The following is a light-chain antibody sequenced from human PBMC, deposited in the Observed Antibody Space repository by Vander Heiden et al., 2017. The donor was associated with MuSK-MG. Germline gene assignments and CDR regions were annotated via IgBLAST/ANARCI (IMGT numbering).Light chain of an antibody. Sequence: DIQMTQSPSSLSASVGDRVTITCRASQGISNYLAWYQQKPGKGPKLLIYAASTLQAGVPSRFSGSGYGTDFTLTISSRQPEDVASYYCQKHNSHPPSTFGKGTQLDIK. V-gene: IGKV1-27*01. CDR2: AAS. J-gene: IGKJ5*01. CDR1: QGISNY. CDR3: QKHNSHPPST.